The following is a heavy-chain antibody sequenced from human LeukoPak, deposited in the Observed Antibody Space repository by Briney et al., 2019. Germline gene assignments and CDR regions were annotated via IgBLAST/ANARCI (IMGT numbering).Heavy chain of an antibody. Sequence: ASETLSLTCTVSGGSISSSSPYWGWIRQPPGKGLEWIGSLYYSLYYSGSTYYNPSLKSRVTISVDTSKNQFSLRLNSVTAADTAVYYCASVVGPTLPFDIWGQGTMVTVSS. D-gene: IGHD1-26*01. V-gene: IGHV4-39*01. CDR2: LYYSLYYSGST. J-gene: IGHJ3*02. CDR1: GGSISSSSPY. CDR3: ASVVGPTLPFDI.